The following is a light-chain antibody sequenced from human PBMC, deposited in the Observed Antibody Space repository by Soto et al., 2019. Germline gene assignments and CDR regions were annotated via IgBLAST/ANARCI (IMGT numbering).Light chain of an antibody. CDR3: QQRTNWPPTWT. Sequence: EIVLTQSPATLSLSPGERATLSCRASQSVYTYLAWYQQKPGQAPRLLIYDASKRATGIPASFSGSGSGTDCTLTISSLEPEDFAVYYCQQRTNWPPTWTFGQGNKVYIK. V-gene: IGKV3-11*01. CDR2: DAS. J-gene: IGKJ1*01. CDR1: QSVYTY.